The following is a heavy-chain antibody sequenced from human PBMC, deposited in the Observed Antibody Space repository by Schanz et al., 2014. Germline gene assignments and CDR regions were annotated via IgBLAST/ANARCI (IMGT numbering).Heavy chain of an antibody. V-gene: IGHV3-33*01. J-gene: IGHJ4*02. CDR1: GFSLNTYG. D-gene: IGHD1-1*01. CDR2: IWNNGVTK. CDR3: ARGTDWNLHY. Sequence: QVQLVESGGGVVQPGRSLRLSCSVSGFSLNTYGIHWFRQPAGKGLEWVAVIWNNGVTKYYADSVRGRFTISRDRFQNTLYLRMSSLRAEDTAVYYCARGTDWNLHYWGQGALVTVSS.